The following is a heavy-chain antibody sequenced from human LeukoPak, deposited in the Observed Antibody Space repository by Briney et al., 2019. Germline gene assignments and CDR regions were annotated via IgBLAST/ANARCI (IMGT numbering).Heavy chain of an antibody. CDR2: FNPNSGGT. Sequence: ASVKVFCKASGYTFISYAMNWVLQAPGQGLEWMGWFNPNSGGTNYAQKFQGRGTMTRDTSISTAYMELSRLRSDDTAVYYCARGMDYYDSSGYYYVLGYYYYYYMDVWGKGTTVTISS. V-gene: IGHV1-2*02. CDR1: GYTFISYA. D-gene: IGHD3-22*01. CDR3: ARGMDYYDSSGYYYVLGYYYYYYMDV. J-gene: IGHJ6*03.